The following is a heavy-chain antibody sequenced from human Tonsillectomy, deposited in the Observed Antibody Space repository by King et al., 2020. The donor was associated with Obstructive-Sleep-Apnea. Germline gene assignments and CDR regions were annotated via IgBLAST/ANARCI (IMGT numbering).Heavy chain of an antibody. D-gene: IGHD3-10*01. CDR1: EFSFSTYW. J-gene: IGHJ3*02. V-gene: IGHV3-7*01. CDR3: ARDQTPYASGTYFDALDI. Sequence: VQLVESGGGLVQPGGSLRLSCEDSEFSFSTYWMTWVRQAPGKGLEWVANINEDGSETYYMDSVKGRFTISRDNAKNSVYLQMNSLRAEDTALYYCARDQTPYASGTYFDALDIWGQGTMVTVSS. CDR2: INEDGSET.